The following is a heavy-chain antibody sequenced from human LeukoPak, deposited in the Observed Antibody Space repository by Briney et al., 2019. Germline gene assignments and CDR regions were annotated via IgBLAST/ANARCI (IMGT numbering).Heavy chain of an antibody. CDR3: AKVTPWYGSFDY. V-gene: IGHV3-74*01. CDR2: INSDGSSI. D-gene: IGHD3-10*01. J-gene: IGHJ4*02. Sequence: GGSLRLSCAASGSTFSSHWMHWVRQAPGKGLVWVSRINSDGSSISYADSVKGRFTISRDNAKNTLYLQTNSLPAEDTAVYYSAKVTPWYGSFDYWGQGTLVTVSS. CDR1: GSTFSSHW.